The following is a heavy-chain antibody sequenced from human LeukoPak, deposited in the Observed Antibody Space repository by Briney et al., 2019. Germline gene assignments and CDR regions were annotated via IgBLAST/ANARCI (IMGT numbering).Heavy chain of an antibody. V-gene: IGHV4-31*03. CDR2: IYYSGST. CDR3: AREDTTVTTGGFDY. CDR1: GGSISSGGYY. D-gene: IGHD4-17*01. J-gene: IGHJ4*02. Sequence: SETLSLTCTVSGGSISSGGYYWSWIRQHPGKGLEWIGYIYYSGSTYYNPSLKSRVTISVDRSKNQFSLKLSSVTAADTAVYYCAREDTTVTTGGFDYWGQGTLVTVSS.